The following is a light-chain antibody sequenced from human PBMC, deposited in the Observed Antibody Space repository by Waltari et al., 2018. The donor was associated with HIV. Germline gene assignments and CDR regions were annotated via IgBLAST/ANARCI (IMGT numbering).Light chain of an antibody. CDR1: SSNIGAGYY. V-gene: IGLV1-40*01. J-gene: IGLJ1*01. Sequence: QSVLTQPPSVSGAPGQRVTISCTGNSSNIGAGYYVHWYQHLPGTAPKLLIYGDRNRPSGVPDRFSASRSDTSASLAITGLQAEDEADYYCQSYDRSLSGSFVFGTGTKVTVL. CDR2: GDR. CDR3: QSYDRSLSGSFV.